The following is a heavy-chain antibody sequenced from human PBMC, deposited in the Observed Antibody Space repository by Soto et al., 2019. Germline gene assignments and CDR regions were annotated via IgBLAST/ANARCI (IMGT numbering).Heavy chain of an antibody. Sequence: GGSLRLSCATSGFIFENFGMSWVRQAPGKGLEWISSISGSGFKKYYADSVKGRFTVSRDNSKSTVYLELNNLSAEDTAVYHCAKNQGVELVPLATVDWFDPWGQGSVVTVSS. CDR2: ISGSGFKK. J-gene: IGHJ5*02. CDR1: GFIFENFG. D-gene: IGHD1-26*01. V-gene: IGHV3-23*01. CDR3: AKNQGVELVPLATVDWFDP.